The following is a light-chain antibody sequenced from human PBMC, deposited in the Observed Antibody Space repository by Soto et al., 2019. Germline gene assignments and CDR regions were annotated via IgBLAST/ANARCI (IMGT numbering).Light chain of an antibody. CDR3: QQLNSYPPT. CDR2: AAS. J-gene: IGKJ4*01. CDR1: QGISSY. V-gene: IGKV1-9*01. Sequence: IQLTQSPSSLSASVGDRVTITCRVSQGISSYLAWYQQKPGKAPNLLIYAASTLQRGVPSRFSGSGSGTDFTLTISSLQPEDFATYYCQQLNSYPPTFGGGTKVEIK.